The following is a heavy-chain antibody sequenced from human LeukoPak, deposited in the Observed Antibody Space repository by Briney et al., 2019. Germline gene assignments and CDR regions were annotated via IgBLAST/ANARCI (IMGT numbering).Heavy chain of an antibody. CDR1: GYTFTAYY. D-gene: IGHD6-13*01. Sequence: ASVKVSCKASGYTFTAYYMHWVRQAPGQGLEWLGWINPKSGAADYAQQFRGRVTMTRDTSINTDYMEMKRVTSDDTAVYYCARGAEAETSPLDFWGQGTLVIVS. CDR2: INPKSGAA. CDR3: ARGAEAETSPLDF. V-gene: IGHV1-2*02. J-gene: IGHJ4*02.